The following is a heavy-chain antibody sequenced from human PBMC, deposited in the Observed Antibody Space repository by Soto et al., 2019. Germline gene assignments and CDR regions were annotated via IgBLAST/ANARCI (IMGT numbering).Heavy chain of an antibody. J-gene: IGHJ5*02. CDR1: GFTFSSYS. Sequence: PGGSLRLSCAASGFTFSSYSMNWVRQAPGKGLEWVSYITSSSSTIYYADSVKGRFTISRDNAKNSLYLQMNSLRDEDTAVYYCARSTYYYDSSGYTRPNWFDPWGQGTLVTVSS. D-gene: IGHD3-22*01. V-gene: IGHV3-48*02. CDR3: ARSTYYYDSSGYTRPNWFDP. CDR2: ITSSSSTI.